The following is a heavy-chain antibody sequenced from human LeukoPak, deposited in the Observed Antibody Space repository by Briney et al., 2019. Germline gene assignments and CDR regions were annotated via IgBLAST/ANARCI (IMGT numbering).Heavy chain of an antibody. Sequence: GESLKISFKGSQYRFTNYWIGWVRQMPGKGLEWLGMIYPGDSNTRYSPSFQGHVTISADKSISTAYLQWSSLKASDTAIYYCARHQGYFDLWGRGTLVTVSS. J-gene: IGHJ5*02. CDR2: IYPGDSNT. D-gene: IGHD3-22*01. CDR3: ARHQGYFDL. V-gene: IGHV5-51*01. CDR1: QYRFTNYW.